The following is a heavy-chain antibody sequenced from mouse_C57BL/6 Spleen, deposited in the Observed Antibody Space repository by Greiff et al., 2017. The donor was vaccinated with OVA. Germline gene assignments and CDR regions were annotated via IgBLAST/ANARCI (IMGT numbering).Heavy chain of an antibody. V-gene: IGHV5-12*01. J-gene: IGHJ2*01. CDR1: GFTFRDYY. D-gene: IGHD2-2*01. CDR2: ISNGGGST. CDR3: ARHEPTMVCDY. Sequence: EVKLMESGGGLVQPGGSLKLSCAASGFTFRDYYMYWVRQTPEKRLEWVAYISNGGGSTYYPDTVKGRFTISRDNAKNTLYLQMSRLKSEDTAMYYCARHEPTMVCDYWGQGTTLTVSS.